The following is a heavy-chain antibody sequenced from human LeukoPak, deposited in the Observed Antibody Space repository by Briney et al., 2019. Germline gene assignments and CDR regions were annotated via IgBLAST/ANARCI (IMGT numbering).Heavy chain of an antibody. CDR1: GYTFSDYD. CDR2: MNPTSGDT. D-gene: IGHD2-21*01. V-gene: IGHV1-8*01. CDR3: ARVVMKAFYYYYMDV. J-gene: IGHJ6*03. Sequence: GASVKVSCKASGYTFSDYDVNWVRQAPGQGLDWMGWMNPTSGDTGYAQKFQGRVTITRSMSKTQAYMDLSRLRSEDTAVYFCARVVMKAFYYYYMDVWGKGTTIIISS.